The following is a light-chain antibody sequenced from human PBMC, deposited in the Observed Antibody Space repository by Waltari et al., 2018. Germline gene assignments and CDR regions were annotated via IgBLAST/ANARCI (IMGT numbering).Light chain of an antibody. CDR1: TPNIGNHY. V-gene: IGLV1-51*01. Sequence: QSVLTQPPSVSAAPGQRVTISCSGSTPNIGNHYVSWYQQLPGTAPKLLIYDNDRRPARIPNRFLGSKSGTSATLGITGLQTGDEADYYCGTWDTSLSVVYVFGTGTQVTVL. J-gene: IGLJ1*01. CDR3: GTWDTSLSVVYV. CDR2: DND.